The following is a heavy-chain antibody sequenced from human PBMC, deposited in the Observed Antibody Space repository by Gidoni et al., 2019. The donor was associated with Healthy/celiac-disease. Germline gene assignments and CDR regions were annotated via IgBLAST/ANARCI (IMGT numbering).Heavy chain of an antibody. CDR2: IRSKADGGTT. Sequence: EVQLVESGGGLVQPGRSLRLSCTASGFTFGDYAMSWVRQDPGKGLEWVGFIRSKADGGTTEYAASVKGRFTISRDDSKSIAYLQMNSLKTEDTAVYYCTREEEWLRLFVHYYYGMDVWGQGTTVTVSS. D-gene: IGHD5-12*01. CDR1: GFTFGDYA. V-gene: IGHV3-49*04. CDR3: TREEEWLRLFVHYYYGMDV. J-gene: IGHJ6*02.